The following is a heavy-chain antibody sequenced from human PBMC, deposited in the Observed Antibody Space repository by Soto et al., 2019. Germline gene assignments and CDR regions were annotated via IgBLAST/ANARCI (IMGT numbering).Heavy chain of an antibody. CDR1: GFTFTSYA. CDR3: AQAWGWFDP. D-gene: IGHD3-16*01. Sequence: EVQLLESGGDLVHPGGSLSLSCAASGFTFTSYAMTWVRQAPEKGLEWVSSISASGGTTYYTDSVKGRFTISRDNSKNTLFMQMTSLRAEDTAVYCCAQAWGWFDPWGQGTLVTVSS. V-gene: IGHV3-23*01. CDR2: ISASGGTT. J-gene: IGHJ5*02.